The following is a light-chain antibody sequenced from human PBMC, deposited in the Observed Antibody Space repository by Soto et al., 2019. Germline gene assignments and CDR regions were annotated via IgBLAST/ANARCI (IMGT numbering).Light chain of an antibody. V-gene: IGLV1-51*01. Sequence: QSVLTQPPSVSAAPGQRVFISCSGSDSNIGKNYVSWYRQFPGTSPRLLIYDNDKRPSGIPDRFSGSKSGTSATLGISGLQTGDEATYYCAAWDSNLSGLFGTGTKLTVL. J-gene: IGLJ1*01. CDR1: DSNIGKNY. CDR2: DND. CDR3: AAWDSNLSGL.